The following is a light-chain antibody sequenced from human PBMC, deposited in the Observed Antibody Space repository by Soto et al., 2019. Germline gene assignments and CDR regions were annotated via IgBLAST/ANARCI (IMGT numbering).Light chain of an antibody. Sequence: EMVLTQSPATLSLFPGERVTLSCRASQSVSNSLVWYQQKAGQAPRLLLYGISYRATGVPARFSGSGSGTDFTLSISSLEPEDFAIYYCQQGSDWPPTYTFGQGTKLEIK. V-gene: IGKV3-11*01. J-gene: IGKJ2*01. CDR3: QQGSDWPPTYT. CDR1: QSVSNS. CDR2: GIS.